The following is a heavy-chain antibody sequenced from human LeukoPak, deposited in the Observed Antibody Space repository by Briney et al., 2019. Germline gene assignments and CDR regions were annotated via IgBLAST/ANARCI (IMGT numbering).Heavy chain of an antibody. CDR1: GFTFSSYA. CDR2: ISGSGGST. J-gene: IGHJ4*02. CDR3: AKTLGYDFWSAYYFDN. D-gene: IGHD3-3*01. V-gene: IGHV3-23*01. Sequence: GGSLRLSCAASGFTFSSYAMSWVRQAPGKGLEWVSAISGSGGSTYYADSVKGRFTISRDNSKNTLYLQMNSLRAEDTAIYYCAKTLGYDFWSAYYFDNWGQGTLVTVSS.